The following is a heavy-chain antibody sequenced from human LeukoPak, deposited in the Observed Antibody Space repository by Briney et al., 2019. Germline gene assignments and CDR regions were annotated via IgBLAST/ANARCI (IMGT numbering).Heavy chain of an antibody. Sequence: PGGSLRLSCAASGFTFSSYGMHWVRQAPGKGLEWVAVIWYDGSNKYYADSVKGRFTISRDNSKNTLYLQMNSLRAEDTAVYYCARVREQWLSHLAFDYWGQGTLVTVSS. D-gene: IGHD6-19*01. J-gene: IGHJ4*02. CDR1: GFTFSSYG. CDR2: IWYDGSNK. V-gene: IGHV3-33*01. CDR3: ARVREQWLSHLAFDY.